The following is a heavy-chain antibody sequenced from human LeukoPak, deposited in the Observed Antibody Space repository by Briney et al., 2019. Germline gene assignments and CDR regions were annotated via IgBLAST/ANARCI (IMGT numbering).Heavy chain of an antibody. CDR1: GGTFSSYA. CDR2: INAGNGNT. D-gene: IGHD3-22*01. J-gene: IGHJ4*02. CDR3: ARQKTYYYDSSGYYYFDY. Sequence: ASVTVSCKASGGTFSSYAISWVRQAPGQGLEWMGWINAGNGNTKYSQKFQGRVTITRDTSASTAYMELSSLRSEDTAVYYCARQKTYYYDSSGYYYFDYWGQGTLVTVSS. V-gene: IGHV1-3*01.